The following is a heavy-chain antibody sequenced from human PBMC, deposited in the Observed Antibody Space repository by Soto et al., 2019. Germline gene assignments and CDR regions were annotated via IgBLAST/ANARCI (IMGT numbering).Heavy chain of an antibody. Sequence: QVQLQESGPGLVQPSGTLSLTCAVSGDSINNSHWWSWVRPTPGKGLEWIGETYHSGTTNYNPSLKTTVTISIDKSKNQFSLKMNSVTAADTAVYYCAREVNSSPARGPNWFDPWGQGTLVTVSS. D-gene: IGHD6-13*01. J-gene: IGHJ5*02. CDR2: TYHSGTT. CDR1: GDSINNSHW. V-gene: IGHV4-4*02. CDR3: AREVNSSPARGPNWFDP.